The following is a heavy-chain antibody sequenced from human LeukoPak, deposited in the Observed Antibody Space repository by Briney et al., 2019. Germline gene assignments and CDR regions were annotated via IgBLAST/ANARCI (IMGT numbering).Heavy chain of an antibody. J-gene: IGHJ6*03. D-gene: IGHD3-10*01. Sequence: PSETLSLTCSVSGYSISSGYYWGWIRQPPEKGLEWIAIIYHSGSTYYNPSLKSRVTISVDTSKNQFSLKLSSVTAADTAVYYCARWSYGSHLYYYYYMDVWGKGTTVTVSS. V-gene: IGHV4-38-2*02. CDR1: GYSISSGYY. CDR3: ARWSYGSHLYYYYYMDV. CDR2: IYHSGST.